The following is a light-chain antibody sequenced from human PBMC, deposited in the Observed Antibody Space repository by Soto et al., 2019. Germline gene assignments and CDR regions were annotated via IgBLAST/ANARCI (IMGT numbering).Light chain of an antibody. CDR2: DTN. V-gene: IGLV1-51*01. J-gene: IGLJ2*01. CDR1: SSNIGNNY. Sequence: QSVLTQPPSVSAAPGQKVTISCSGSSSNIGNNYVSWYQQFPGTALKLLICDTNQRPSGIPDRFSGSKSGTSATLAITGLQAGDEADYYCGTWDSSLSAEVFGGGTKLTVL. CDR3: GTWDSSLSAEV.